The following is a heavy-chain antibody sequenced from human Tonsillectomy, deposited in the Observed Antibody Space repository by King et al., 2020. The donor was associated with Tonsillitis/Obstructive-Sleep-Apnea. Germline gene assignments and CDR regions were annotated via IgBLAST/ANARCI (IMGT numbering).Heavy chain of an antibody. J-gene: IGHJ4*02. CDR2: INPSGGST. D-gene: IGHD2-2*02. CDR3: AAGVVPAAIGGDFDN. Sequence: QLVQSGAEVKKPGASVKVSCKASGYTFTSYYMHWVRQAPGQGLEWMGIINPSGGSTSYAQKFQGRVTMTRDTSTSTVYMELSSLRSEDTAVYYCAAGVVPAAIGGDFDNWGQGTLVTVSS. V-gene: IGHV1-46*01. CDR1: GYTFTSYY.